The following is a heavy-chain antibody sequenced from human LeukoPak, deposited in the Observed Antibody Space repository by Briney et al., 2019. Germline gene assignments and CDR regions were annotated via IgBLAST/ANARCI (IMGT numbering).Heavy chain of an antibody. J-gene: IGHJ4*02. Sequence: PSETLSLTCTVSGGSISSYYWSWLRQPPGKGLEWIGYIYYSGSTNYNPSLKSRVTILVDTSKNQFSLKLSSVTAADTAVYYCARERGGSSWHGPYYFDYWGQGTLVTVSS. CDR1: GGSISSYY. CDR2: IYYSGST. CDR3: ARERGGSSWHGPYYFDY. V-gene: IGHV4-59*01. D-gene: IGHD6-13*01.